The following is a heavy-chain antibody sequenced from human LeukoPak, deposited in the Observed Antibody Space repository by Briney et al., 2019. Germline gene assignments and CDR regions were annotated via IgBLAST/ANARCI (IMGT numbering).Heavy chain of an antibody. D-gene: IGHD3-10*02. V-gene: IGHV3-48*03. Sequence: PGGSLRLSCAASGFTFNSYEMNWVRQAPGKVLEWVSYISSSGSTIYYADSVKGRFTISRDNAKNSLHLQMNSLRAEDTAVYYCAELGITMIGGVWGKGTTVTISS. J-gene: IGHJ6*04. CDR3: AELGITMIGGV. CDR1: GFTFNSYE. CDR2: ISSSGSTI.